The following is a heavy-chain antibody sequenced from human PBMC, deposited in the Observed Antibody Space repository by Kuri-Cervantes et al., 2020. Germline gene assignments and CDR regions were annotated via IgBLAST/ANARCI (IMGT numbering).Heavy chain of an antibody. D-gene: IGHD5-24*01. J-gene: IGHJ3*01. Sequence: GGSLRLSCVASGFSFSNYGMHWVRQAPGKGLEWMAVMWYDGKNEYYADSVKGRFTISRDNSKNTLYLQMSSLRNDDSAVYYCAKDWRWQQPAWGFNVWGQGTMVTVSS. CDR3: AKDWRWQQPAWGFNV. CDR2: MWYDGKNE. CDR1: GFSFSNYG. V-gene: IGHV3-33*03.